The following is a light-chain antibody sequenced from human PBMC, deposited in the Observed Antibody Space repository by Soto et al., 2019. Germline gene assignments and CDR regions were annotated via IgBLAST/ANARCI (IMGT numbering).Light chain of an antibody. V-gene: IGKV1-5*01. CDR1: QSVSAW. CDR3: QQSYSTPPT. Sequence: DIQMTQSPSTLSASVGDRVTISCRASQSVSAWLAWYQQKPGKAPKLLISDASSLKSGVPSRFSGSGYGTEFTLTISSLQPEDFATYYCQQSYSTPPTFGQGTKVDIK. CDR2: DAS. J-gene: IGKJ1*01.